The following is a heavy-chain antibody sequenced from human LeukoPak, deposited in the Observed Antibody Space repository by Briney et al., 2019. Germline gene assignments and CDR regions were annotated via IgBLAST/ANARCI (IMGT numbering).Heavy chain of an antibody. J-gene: IGHJ3*02. D-gene: IGHD5-18*01. Sequence: PSETLSLTCTVSGGSISSSSCYWGWIRQPPGKGLEWIGNIYYSGSTYYNPSLKSRVSISVDTSKKHFSLRLSSVTAADTAVYYCARLGGYSYGYSGAFDIWGQGTMVTVSS. CDR3: ARLGGYSYGYSGAFDI. CDR1: GGSISSSSCY. CDR2: IYYSGST. V-gene: IGHV4-39*02.